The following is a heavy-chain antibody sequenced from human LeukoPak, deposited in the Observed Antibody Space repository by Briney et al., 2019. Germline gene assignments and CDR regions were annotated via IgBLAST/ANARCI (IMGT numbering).Heavy chain of an antibody. J-gene: IGHJ3*02. D-gene: IGHD6-19*01. CDR2: INHSGST. CDR1: GFTFSNAW. CDR3: ARGLRYSSGLRDAFDI. V-gene: IGHV4-34*01. Sequence: PGGSLRLSCAASGFTFSNAWMNWVRQAPGKGLEWIGEINHSGSTNYNSSLKSRVTISVDTSKNQFSLKLSSVTAADTAVYYCARGLRYSSGLRDAFDIWGQGTMVTVSS.